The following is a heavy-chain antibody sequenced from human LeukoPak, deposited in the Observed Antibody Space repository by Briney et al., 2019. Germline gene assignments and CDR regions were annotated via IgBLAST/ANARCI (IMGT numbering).Heavy chain of an antibody. D-gene: IGHD3-10*01. CDR1: GGSISSGGYY. CDR3: ARSWFGESIPFDY. J-gene: IGHJ4*02. V-gene: IGHV4-31*03. CDR2: IYYSGST. Sequence: SETLSLTCTVSGGSISSGGYYWSWIRQHPGKGLEWIGYIYYSGSTYYNPSLKSRITISIDTSKNHFSLKLSSVTAADTAVYYCARSWFGESIPFDYWGQGTLVTVSS.